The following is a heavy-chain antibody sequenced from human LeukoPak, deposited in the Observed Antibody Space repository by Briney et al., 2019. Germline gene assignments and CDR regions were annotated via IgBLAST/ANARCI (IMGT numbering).Heavy chain of an antibody. CDR3: GRSMDSSTSRLIEY. J-gene: IGHJ4*02. CDR2: ISAYNGYT. V-gene: IGHV1-18*01. CDR1: GYTFTNYG. D-gene: IGHD6-6*01. Sequence: ASVKVSCKTSGYTFTNYGVSWVRQAPGQGLEWMGWISAYNGYTNYAQKLQGRVTMTTDTSTSTVYMELRSLRSDDTAVYYCGRSMDSSTSRLIEYWGQGTLVTVSS.